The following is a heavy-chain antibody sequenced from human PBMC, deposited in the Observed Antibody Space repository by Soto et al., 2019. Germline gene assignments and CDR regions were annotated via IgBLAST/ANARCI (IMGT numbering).Heavy chain of an antibody. CDR2: IYTTGST. CDR3: ARATVYSTSWPFDY. Sequence: PSETLSLTCTVSDGSISHYYWSWIRQPAGKGLEWIGHIYTTGSTNYNPSVNPSLKSRVTMSLDTSKNQFSLNLSSVTAADTAVYYCARATVYSTSWPFDYWGQGTLVTVSS. V-gene: IGHV4-4*07. D-gene: IGHD6-6*01. CDR1: DGSISHYY. J-gene: IGHJ4*02.